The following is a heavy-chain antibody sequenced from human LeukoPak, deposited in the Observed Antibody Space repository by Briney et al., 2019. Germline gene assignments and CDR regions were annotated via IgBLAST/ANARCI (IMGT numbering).Heavy chain of an antibody. CDR3: AREARSGLFDP. CDR1: GVSISTSSYY. Sequence: PSETLSLTCTVSGVSISTSSYYWAWIRQPPGKGLEWVGNIYYSGDTNYNPSLKSRVTTSIDTSKNQFSLKLSSVTAADTAVYYCAREARSGLFDPWGQGTLVTVSS. V-gene: IGHV4-39*07. CDR2: IYYSGDT. J-gene: IGHJ5*02.